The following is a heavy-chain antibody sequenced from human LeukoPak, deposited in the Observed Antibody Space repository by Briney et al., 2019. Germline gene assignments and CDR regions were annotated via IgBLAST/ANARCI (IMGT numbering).Heavy chain of an antibody. CDR3: ARDGHSSGSFDY. CDR1: GITLTTYW. Sequence: GGSLRLSCAASGITLTTYWMTWVRQAPGKGLEWVGNIRQDGSDYYYVDSVRGRFTISRDNAKNSLYLQMNSLRAEDTAVYYCARDGHSSGSFDYWGQGTLVTVSS. CDR2: IRQDGSDY. D-gene: IGHD6-19*01. J-gene: IGHJ4*02. V-gene: IGHV3-7*04.